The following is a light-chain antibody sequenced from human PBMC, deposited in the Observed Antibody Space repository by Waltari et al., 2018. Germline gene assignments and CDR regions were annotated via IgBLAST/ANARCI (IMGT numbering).Light chain of an antibody. CDR2: AAS. Sequence: DIQMTQSPSSLSASVGDRVTITCRASQSISSYLNWYQQKPGKAPKLLIYAASSLQSGVPSRFSGSGSGTDFTLTISSLQPEDCATYYCQLSYSTPRTFGQGTKVEIK. CDR1: QSISSY. J-gene: IGKJ1*01. V-gene: IGKV1-39*01. CDR3: QLSYSTPRT.